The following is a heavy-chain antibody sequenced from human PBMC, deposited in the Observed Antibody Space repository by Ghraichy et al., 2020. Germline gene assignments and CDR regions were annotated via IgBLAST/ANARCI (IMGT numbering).Heavy chain of an antibody. CDR1: GDSVSNYNVA. CDR3: ARGRDHGFVI. Sequence: SQTLSLTCAISGDSVSNYNVAWNWIRQSPSRGLEWLGRTYRMASQYAESVKSRMTISPDTSKNQFSLQLNSVTPEDTALYYCARGRDHGFVIWGQGTMVTVSS. J-gene: IGHJ3*02. V-gene: IGHV6-1*01. CDR2: TYRMAS.